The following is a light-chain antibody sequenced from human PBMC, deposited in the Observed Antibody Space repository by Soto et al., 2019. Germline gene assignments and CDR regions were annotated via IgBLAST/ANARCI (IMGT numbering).Light chain of an antibody. CDR2: GAS. CDR1: QSVSSSY. Sequence: EIVLTQSPGTLSLSPGERATLSCRASQSVSSSYLAWYQQKPGQAPRLLIYGASSRATGIPDRFSGSGSGTAFTLTISRLEPEEFAVYYCQQFGSSPSMYTFGQGTNLEI. CDR3: QQFGSSPSMYT. J-gene: IGKJ2*01. V-gene: IGKV3-20*01.